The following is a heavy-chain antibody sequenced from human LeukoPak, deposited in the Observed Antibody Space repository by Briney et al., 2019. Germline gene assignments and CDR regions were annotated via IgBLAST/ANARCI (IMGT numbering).Heavy chain of an antibody. Sequence: PGGSLRLSCAASGFTFSGYAMSWVRQAPGKGLEWVSAISGSGGSTYYADSVKGRFTISRDNSKNTLYLQMNSLRAEDTAVYYCAKDADYSSGWYKDYWGQGTLVTVSS. CDR3: AKDADYSSGWYKDY. V-gene: IGHV3-23*01. J-gene: IGHJ4*02. CDR2: ISGSGGST. CDR1: GFTFSGYA. D-gene: IGHD6-19*01.